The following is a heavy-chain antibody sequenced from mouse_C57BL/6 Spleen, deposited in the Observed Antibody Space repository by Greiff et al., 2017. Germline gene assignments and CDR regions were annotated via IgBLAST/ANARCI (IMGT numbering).Heavy chain of an antibody. CDR3: ARMDDGYYVDFDY. J-gene: IGHJ2*01. CDR1: GYTFTSYG. V-gene: IGHV1-64*01. D-gene: IGHD2-3*01. CDR2: IHPNSGST. Sequence: QVQLQQPGAELVKPGASVKLSCKASGYTFTSYGMHWVKQRPGQGLEWIGMIHPNSGSTNYNEKFKSKATLTVDKSSSTAYMQLSSLTSEDAAVYYCARMDDGYYVDFDYWGKGTTLTVSS.